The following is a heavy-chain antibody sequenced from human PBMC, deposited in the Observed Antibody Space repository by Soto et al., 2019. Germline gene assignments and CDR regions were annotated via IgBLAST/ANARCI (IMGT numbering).Heavy chain of an antibody. CDR1: GFTVSSSQ. V-gene: IGHV3-53*01. Sequence: EVQLVESGGGLIQSGGSLRLSCAASGFTVSSSQMTWVRQAPGKALEWVSVIFIGGTTQYAVSVKGRFTISRDYSKNTVDLQMNSLRAEDTAVYYCARLGPYASGTYSFRQNRFDPWGQGTLVTVSP. D-gene: IGHD3-10*01. CDR2: IFIGGTT. J-gene: IGHJ5*02. CDR3: ARLGPYASGTYSFRQNRFDP.